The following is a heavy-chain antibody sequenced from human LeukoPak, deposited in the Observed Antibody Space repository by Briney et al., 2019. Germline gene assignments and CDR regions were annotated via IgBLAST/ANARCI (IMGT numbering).Heavy chain of an antibody. CDR3: ARISNWGSSSYGMDV. V-gene: IGHV1-18*04. CDR1: GYTFTSYG. D-gene: IGHD7-27*01. J-gene: IGHJ6*02. CDR2: ISAYNGNT. Sequence: AASVKVSCKASGYTFTSYGISWVRQAPGQGLEWMGWISAYNGNTNYAQELQGRVTVTTDTSTSTAYMELRSLRSDDTAVYYCARISNWGSSSYGMDVWGQGTTVTVSS.